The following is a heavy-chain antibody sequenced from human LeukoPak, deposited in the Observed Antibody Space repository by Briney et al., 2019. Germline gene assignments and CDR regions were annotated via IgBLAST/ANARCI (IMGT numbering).Heavy chain of an antibody. V-gene: IGHV3-48*02. D-gene: IGHD1-26*01. CDR1: GITFSGYS. Sequence: GGSLRLSCVVSGITFSGYSMIWVRQAPGKGLEWLPFMITSGNTIFYAESVKDRFTISRDNAKKSLYLQMNSLRDEDTAVYYCARVGGATAVTMYFEYWGQGTLVTVSS. J-gene: IGHJ4*02. CDR3: ARVGGATAVTMYFEY. CDR2: MITSGNTI.